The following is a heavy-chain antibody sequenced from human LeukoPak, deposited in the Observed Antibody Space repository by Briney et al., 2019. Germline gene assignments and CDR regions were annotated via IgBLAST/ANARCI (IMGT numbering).Heavy chain of an antibody. J-gene: IGHJ4*02. D-gene: IGHD3-3*01. Sequence: GGSLRLSCAASGFTFSSYWMSWVRQAPGKGLEWVANIKQDGSEKYYVDSVKGRFTISRDNAKNSLYLRMNSLRAEDTAVYYCAREGNDFWSGYYIGDDYWGQGTLVTVSS. CDR2: IKQDGSEK. CDR1: GFTFSSYW. CDR3: AREGNDFWSGYYIGDDY. V-gene: IGHV3-7*03.